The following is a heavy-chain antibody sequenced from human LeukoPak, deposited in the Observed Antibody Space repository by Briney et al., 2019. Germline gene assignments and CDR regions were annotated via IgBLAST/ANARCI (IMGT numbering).Heavy chain of an antibody. CDR2: IYHSVNT. Sequence: PSETLSLTCTVSGASISSGDEFWSWIRQHPGKGLEWIGCIYHSVNTYYTPSLKSRVTISVDTSKNQFSLKVNSVTAADTAVYYCARYYDTRGYYYAFDYWGQGAQVTVSS. J-gene: IGHJ4*02. V-gene: IGHV4-31*03. CDR3: ARYYDTRGYYYAFDY. D-gene: IGHD3-22*01. CDR1: GASISSGDEF.